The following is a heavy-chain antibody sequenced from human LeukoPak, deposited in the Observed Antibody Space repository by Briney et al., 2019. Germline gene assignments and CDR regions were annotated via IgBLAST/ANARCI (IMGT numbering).Heavy chain of an antibody. J-gene: IGHJ4*02. CDR3: ATVTVTTAFDY. D-gene: IGHD4-17*01. V-gene: IGHV3-30*03. CDR2: ISYDGSNK. CDR1: GFTFSSYG. Sequence: GRSLRLSCAASGFTFSSYGMHWVRQAPGKGLEWVAVISYDGSNKYYADSVKGRFTISRDNAKNTLYLQMNSLRAEDTAVYYCATVTVTTAFDYWGRGTLVTVSS.